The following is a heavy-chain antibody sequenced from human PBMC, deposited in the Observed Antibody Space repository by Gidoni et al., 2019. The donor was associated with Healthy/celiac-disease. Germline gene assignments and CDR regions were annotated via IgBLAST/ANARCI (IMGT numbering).Heavy chain of an antibody. CDR1: GFTFSRYG. V-gene: IGHV3-33*01. J-gene: IGHJ6*02. CDR2: IWYDGSNK. CDR3: ARDQIYGDYFYYYYYGMDV. D-gene: IGHD4-17*01. Sequence: QVQLVESGGGVVQPGRSLRLSCAASGFTFSRYGMHWVRQAPGKGLEWVAVIWYDGSNKYYADSVKGRFTISRDNSKNTLYLQMNSLRAEDTAVYYCARDQIYGDYFYYYYYGMDVWGQGTTVTVSS.